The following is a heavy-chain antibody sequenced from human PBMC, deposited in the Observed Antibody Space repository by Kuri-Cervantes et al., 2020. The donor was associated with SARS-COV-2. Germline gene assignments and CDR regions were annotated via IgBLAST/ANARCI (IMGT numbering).Heavy chain of an antibody. V-gene: IGHV3-7*04. CDR3: AREEVVPAALRGYYYNNGMDV. D-gene: IGHD2-2*01. Sequence: GGSLKISCAASGFTFKEYWMSWVRQAPGKGLEWVANIKEDGGDKYYVDSVKGRFTISRDNAKNSLFLQMNSLRAEDRAVYYCAREEVVPAALRGYYYNNGMDVWGQGTTVTVSS. CDR2: IKEDGGDK. CDR1: GFTFKEYW. J-gene: IGHJ6*02.